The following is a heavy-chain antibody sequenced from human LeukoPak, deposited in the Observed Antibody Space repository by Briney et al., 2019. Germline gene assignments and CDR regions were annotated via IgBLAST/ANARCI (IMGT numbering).Heavy chain of an antibody. CDR2: ISYDGSNK. CDR3: ARDPSGYKQYYYYYMDV. CDR1: GFTFSSYA. V-gene: IGHV3-30*01. J-gene: IGHJ6*03. D-gene: IGHD5-12*01. Sequence: GGSLRLSCAATGFTFSSYAMHWVRQAPGKGLEWVAVISYDGSNKYYADSVKGRFTISRDNSKNTLYLQMNSLRAEDTAVYYCARDPSGYKQYYYYYMDVWAKGPRSPSP.